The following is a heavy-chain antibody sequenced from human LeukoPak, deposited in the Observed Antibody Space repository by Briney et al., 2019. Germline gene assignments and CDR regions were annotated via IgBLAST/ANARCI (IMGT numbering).Heavy chain of an antibody. J-gene: IGHJ4*02. V-gene: IGHV3-30*02. D-gene: IGHD3-10*01. CDR1: GFTFSSYG. CDR2: IRYDGSNK. CDR3: AKDWSSGGYYYGSGTSSPKQY. Sequence: GGSLRLSCAASGFTFSSYGMHWVRQAPGKGLEWVAFIRYDGSNKYYADSVKGRFTISRDNSKNPLYPQMNSLRAEDTAVYYCAKDWSSGGYYYGSGTSSPKQYWGQGTLVTVSS.